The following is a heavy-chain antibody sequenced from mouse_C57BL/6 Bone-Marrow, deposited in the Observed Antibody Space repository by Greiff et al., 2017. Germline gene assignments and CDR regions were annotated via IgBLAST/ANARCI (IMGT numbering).Heavy chain of an antibody. Sequence: EVKLMESGPVLVKPGASVKMSCKASGYTFTDYYMNWVKQSHGKSLEWIGVINPYNGGTSYNQKFKGKATLTVDKSSSTAYMELNSLTSEDSAVYYCARRGNYGYWGQGTTLTVSS. CDR2: INPYNGGT. V-gene: IGHV1-19*01. CDR1: GYTFTDYY. J-gene: IGHJ2*01. CDR3: ARRGNYGY. D-gene: IGHD2-1*01.